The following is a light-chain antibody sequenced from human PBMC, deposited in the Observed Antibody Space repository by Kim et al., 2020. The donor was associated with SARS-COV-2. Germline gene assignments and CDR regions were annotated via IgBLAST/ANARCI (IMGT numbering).Light chain of an antibody. CDR3: QAWESSTAV. CDR2: QDS. CDR1: KLGDNC. V-gene: IGLV3-1*01. Sequence: SVSPAQTASTACSADKLGDNCACWYQQKPGRSPVLVIYQDSKRPSGIPERFSQSNSVSTATLTISATQAMDEAHYICQAWESSTAVFGGGTQLTVL. J-gene: IGLJ3*02.